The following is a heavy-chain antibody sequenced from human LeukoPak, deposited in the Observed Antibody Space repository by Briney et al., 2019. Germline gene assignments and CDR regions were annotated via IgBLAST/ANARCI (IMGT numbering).Heavy chain of an antibody. Sequence: GGSLRLTCAASGFTFSSYYMHWVRQAPGKCLEWVAVVHNDGNTKYFGDSVKGRFTISRDNSKNTLYLQMSSLTAEDTAVYYCATGSGHYYDRWGQGTLVTVSS. CDR1: GFTFSSYY. CDR3: ATGSGHYYDR. J-gene: IGHJ4*02. CDR2: VHNDGNTK. D-gene: IGHD3-22*01. V-gene: IGHV3-30*02.